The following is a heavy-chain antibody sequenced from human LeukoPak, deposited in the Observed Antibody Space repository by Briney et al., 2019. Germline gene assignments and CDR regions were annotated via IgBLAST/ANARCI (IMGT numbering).Heavy chain of an antibody. CDR1: GFTVSTNY. J-gene: IGHJ4*02. D-gene: IGHD6-19*01. Sequence: GGSLRLSCAASGFTVSTNYMSWVRQAPGKGLEWVSLIYSGGSTYYADSVKDRFTISSDNSKNTLYLQMNSLRAEDKAVYYCARRPYTSGWYWDFWGQGTLVTVSS. V-gene: IGHV3-66*04. CDR3: ARRPYTSGWYWDF. CDR2: IYSGGST.